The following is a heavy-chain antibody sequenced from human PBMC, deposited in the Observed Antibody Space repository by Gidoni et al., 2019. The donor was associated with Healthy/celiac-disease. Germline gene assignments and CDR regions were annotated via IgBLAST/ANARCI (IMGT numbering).Heavy chain of an antibody. V-gene: IGHV4-31*03. CDR3: ARGGYSSGYYAEVDAFDI. D-gene: IGHD3-22*01. CDR2: IYYSGST. J-gene: IGHJ3*02. CDR1: GGSISSGGYY. Sequence: QVQLQESGPGLVKPSQTLSLTCTVSGGSISSGGYYWSWIRQHPGKGLEWIGYIYYSGSTYYNPALKSRVTISVDTSKNQFSLKLSSVTAADTAVYYCARGGYSSGYYAEVDAFDIWGQGTMVTVSS.